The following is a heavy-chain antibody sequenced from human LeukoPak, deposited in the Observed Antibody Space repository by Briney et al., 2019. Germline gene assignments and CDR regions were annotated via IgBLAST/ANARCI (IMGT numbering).Heavy chain of an antibody. CDR2: IYSGGST. Sequence: GGSLRLSCAASGFTVSSNYMSWVRQAPGKGLEWGSVIYSGGSTYYADSVKGRFTISRHNSKNTLYLQMNSLRAEDTAVYYCASQRTGIVGANDAFDIWGQGTMVTVSS. D-gene: IGHD1-26*01. CDR3: ASQRTGIVGANDAFDI. CDR1: GFTVSSNY. J-gene: IGHJ3*02. V-gene: IGHV3-53*04.